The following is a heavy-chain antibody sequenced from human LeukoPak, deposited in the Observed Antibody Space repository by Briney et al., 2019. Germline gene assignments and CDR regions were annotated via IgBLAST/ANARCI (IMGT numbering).Heavy chain of an antibody. J-gene: IGHJ6*03. Sequence: SETLSLTCTVSGGSISSYYWSWIRQPAGKGLEWIGRIYTSGSTNYNPSLKSRVTMSVDTSKNQFSLKLSSVTAADTAVYYCARSPMAYYYYYMDVWGKGTTVTVSS. CDR2: IYTSGST. CDR1: GGSISSYY. CDR3: ARSPMAYYYYYMDV. V-gene: IGHV4-4*07. D-gene: IGHD5-24*01.